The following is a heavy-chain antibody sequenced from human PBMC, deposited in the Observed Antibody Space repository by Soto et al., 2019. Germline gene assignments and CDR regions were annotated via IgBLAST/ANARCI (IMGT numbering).Heavy chain of an antibody. D-gene: IGHD1-1*01. CDR1: GGTFSTFG. CDR3: ARDNPTATPNFYYYYYGMDV. CDR2: IIPFFGTA. Sequence: QVQLVQSGAEVKKTGSSVKVSCKTSGGTFSTFGISWVRQAPGQGLEWMGGIIPFFGTAEYSQKFEDRITITADESTNTVYMDLRSLTSEDTAIYYCARDNPTATPNFYYYYYGMDVWGQATTVTVSS. J-gene: IGHJ6*02. V-gene: IGHV1-69*01.